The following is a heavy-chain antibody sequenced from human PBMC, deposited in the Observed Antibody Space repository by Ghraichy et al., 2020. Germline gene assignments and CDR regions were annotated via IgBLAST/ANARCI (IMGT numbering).Heavy chain of an antibody. CDR2: IKQDGSEK. CDR3: ASRYCSSTSCYLYSYHYMDV. D-gene: IGHD2-2*01. V-gene: IGHV3-7*01. J-gene: IGHJ6*03. Sequence: GGSLRLSCAASGFTFSSYWMTWVRQAPGKGLEWVANIKQDGSEKYYVDSVKGRFTISRDKAKNSLYLQMNSLRAEDTAVYYCASRYCSSTSCYLYSYHYMDVWGKGTTVTVSS. CDR1: GFTFSSYW.